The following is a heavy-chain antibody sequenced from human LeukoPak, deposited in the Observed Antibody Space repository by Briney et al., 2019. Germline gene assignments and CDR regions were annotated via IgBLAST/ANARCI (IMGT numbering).Heavy chain of an antibody. Sequence: GGSLRLSCAASGFTVSSNYMSWVRQAPGKGLEWVSVIYSGGSTYYADSVKGRFTISRDNSKNTLYLQMNSLRAEDTAVYYCARVEPDGSGYYPDYWGQGTLVTVSS. CDR3: ARVEPDGSGYYPDY. V-gene: IGHV3-66*01. D-gene: IGHD3-22*01. CDR1: GFTVSSNY. CDR2: IYSGGST. J-gene: IGHJ4*02.